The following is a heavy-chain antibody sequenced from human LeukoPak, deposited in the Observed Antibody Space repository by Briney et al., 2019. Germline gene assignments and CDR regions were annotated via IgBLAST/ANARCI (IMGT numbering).Heavy chain of an antibody. Sequence: ASVKVSCKASGYTFTIYYMHWVRQAPGQGLEWMGIINPSGGSTSYAQKFQGRVTMTRDTSTSTVYMELSSLRSEDTAVYYCAMHVDTAMVLDYWGQGTLVTVSS. CDR3: AMHVDTAMVLDY. J-gene: IGHJ4*02. CDR2: INPSGGST. D-gene: IGHD5-18*01. CDR1: GYTFTIYY. V-gene: IGHV1-46*01.